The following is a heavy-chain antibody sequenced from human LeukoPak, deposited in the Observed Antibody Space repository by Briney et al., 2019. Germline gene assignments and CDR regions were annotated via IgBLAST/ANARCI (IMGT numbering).Heavy chain of an antibody. J-gene: IGHJ5*02. CDR1: GFTFSSYS. CDR3: ARVAYDFWSGTDYWFDP. V-gene: IGHV3-21*01. D-gene: IGHD3-3*01. CDR2: ISSSSSYI. Sequence: GGSLRLSCAASGFTFSSYSMNWVRQAPGKGLEWVSSISSSSSYIYYADSVKGRFTISRDNAKNSLYLQMNSLRAEDTAVYYCARVAYDFWSGTDYWFDPWGQGTLVTVS.